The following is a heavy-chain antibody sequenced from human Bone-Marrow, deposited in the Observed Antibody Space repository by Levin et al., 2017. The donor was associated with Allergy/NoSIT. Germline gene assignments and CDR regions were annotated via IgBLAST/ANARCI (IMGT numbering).Heavy chain of an antibody. D-gene: IGHD2-2*01. CDR2: INPNSGGT. CDR1: GYTFTGYY. V-gene: IGHV1-2*02. Sequence: ASVKVSCKASGYTFTGYYMHWVRQAPGQGLEWMGWINPNSGGTNYAQKFQGRVTMTRDTSISTAYMELSRLRSDDTAVYYCARDSTVVVPAATRLGGVIVKGWFDPWGQGTLVTVSS. J-gene: IGHJ5*02. CDR3: ARDSTVVVPAATRLGGVIVKGWFDP.